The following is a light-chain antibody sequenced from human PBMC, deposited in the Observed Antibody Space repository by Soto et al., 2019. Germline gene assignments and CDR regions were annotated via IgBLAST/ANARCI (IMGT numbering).Light chain of an antibody. V-gene: IGLV2-14*01. CDR2: AVT. CDR3: RPYTSSSTL. Sequence: QSALTQPSSVRGSPGKTITISCTGTSSDFGGDNYVSWYQQHPGKAPKLMIYAVTDRPSGVSSRFSGSKSRTTASLTISGLQAEDEADYYCRPYTSSSTLFGTGTRITVL. J-gene: IGLJ1*01. CDR1: SSDFGGDNY.